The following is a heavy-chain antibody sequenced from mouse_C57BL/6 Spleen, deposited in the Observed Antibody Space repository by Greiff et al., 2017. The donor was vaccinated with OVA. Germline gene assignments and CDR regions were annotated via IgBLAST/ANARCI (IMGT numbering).Heavy chain of an antibody. J-gene: IGHJ2*01. CDR2: ISNGGGST. D-gene: IGHD4-1*02. V-gene: IGHV5-12*01. Sequence: DVHLVESGGGLVQPGGSLKLSCAASGFTFSDYYMYWVRQTPEKRLEWVAYISNGGGSTYYPDTVKGRFTIARDNAKNTLYLQMSRLKSEDTAMYYCARGQLGRGYFDYWGQGTTLTVSS. CDR3: ARGQLGRGYFDY. CDR1: GFTFSDYY.